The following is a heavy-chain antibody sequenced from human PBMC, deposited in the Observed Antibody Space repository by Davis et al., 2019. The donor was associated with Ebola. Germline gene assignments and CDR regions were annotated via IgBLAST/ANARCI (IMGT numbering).Heavy chain of an antibody. CDR3: TNRKSEY. Sequence: GGPLRPSCAAPGFTFSSYSTNWVRQAPGRGLEWFGGIRSKANFYATTHAASVKARFTISRDDSKNTAYLQRNSLKTADTAVYYCTNRKSEYWGQGTLVTVSS. V-gene: IGHV3-73*01. CDR2: IRSKANFYAT. J-gene: IGHJ4*02. CDR1: GFTFSSYS.